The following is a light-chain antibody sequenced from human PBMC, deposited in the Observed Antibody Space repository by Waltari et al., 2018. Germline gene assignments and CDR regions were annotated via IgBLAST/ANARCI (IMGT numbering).Light chain of an antibody. CDR2: GAS. CDR3: QQYGSSILYT. CDR1: RRQTKRY. J-gene: IGKJ2*01. Sequence: EVVLTQSPDTLSLSPGERATLSCRARRRQTKRYIAWYQQKPGQATRLLSDGASSRAAGIPSRFSGSGSGTDFTLTISRLEPEDFAVYYCQQYGSSILYTFGQGTKLEIK. V-gene: IGKV3-20*01.